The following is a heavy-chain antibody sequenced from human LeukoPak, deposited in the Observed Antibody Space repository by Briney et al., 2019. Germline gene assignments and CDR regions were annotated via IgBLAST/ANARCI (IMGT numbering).Heavy chain of an antibody. CDR2: INPSGGST. J-gene: IGHJ4*02. D-gene: IGHD5-12*01. CDR1: GYTFTSYY. CDR3: AREDASGYDSLDY. V-gene: IGHV1-46*01. Sequence: ASVKVSCKASGYTFTSYYMHWVRQAPGQGLEWMGIINPSGGSTSYAQKFQGRVTVTRDMSTSTVYMELSSLRSEDTAVYYCAREDASGYDSLDYWGQGTLVTVSS.